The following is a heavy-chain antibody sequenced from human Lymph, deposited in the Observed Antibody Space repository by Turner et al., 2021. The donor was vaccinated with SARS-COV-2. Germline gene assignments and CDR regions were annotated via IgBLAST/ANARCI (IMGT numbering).Heavy chain of an antibody. J-gene: IGHJ6*02. D-gene: IGHD6-19*01. CDR2: FDSEDAET. V-gene: IGHV1-24*01. Sequence: QVQLVQAGAEVNKPGASVTLSCKVSGSTLTELSMHWVRQAPGKGLDCMGGFDSEDAETIYAQKFQGRVTMTEDTSTDTAYMELSSLRSEDTAVYYCATAPAVADYCHYDYGMDVWGQGTTVTVSS. CDR3: ATAPAVADYCHYDYGMDV. CDR1: GSTLTELS.